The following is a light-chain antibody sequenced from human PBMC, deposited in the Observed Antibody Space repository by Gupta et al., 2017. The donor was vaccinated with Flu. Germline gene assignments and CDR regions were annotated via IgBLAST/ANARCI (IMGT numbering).Light chain of an antibody. Sequence: STLSASVGDRVTITCRASQSISSWLAWYQQKPGKAPKLLIYEASKLERGVPSRFSGSGSGTQFTLTISCLQPDDFATYYCQQYNSYSGHGFGQGTKVDIK. CDR1: QSISSW. V-gene: IGKV1-5*03. CDR3: QQYNSYSGHG. CDR2: EAS. J-gene: IGKJ2*03.